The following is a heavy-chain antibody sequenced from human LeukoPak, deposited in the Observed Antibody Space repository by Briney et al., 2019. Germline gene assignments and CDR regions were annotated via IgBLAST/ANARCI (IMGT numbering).Heavy chain of an antibody. CDR3: AREVSEGFDF. Sequence: GGSLRLSCAASGFTFSGYSMNWIRQAPGKGLEWVSSFGTRSTSIYHAGSVKGRFAVSRDNAQNSLYLQMNSLRAEDTALYYCAREVSEGFDFWGQGTLVTVSS. CDR2: FGTRSTSI. D-gene: IGHD3-22*01. J-gene: IGHJ4*02. V-gene: IGHV3-21*01. CDR1: GFTFSGYS.